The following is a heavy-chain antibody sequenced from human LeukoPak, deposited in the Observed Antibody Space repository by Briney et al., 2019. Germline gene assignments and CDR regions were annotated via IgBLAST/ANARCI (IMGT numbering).Heavy chain of an antibody. CDR3: AKATEMYYFDY. CDR1: GFHFSNYW. V-gene: IGHV3-23*01. CDR2: ISGSGGSI. J-gene: IGHJ4*02. D-gene: IGHD5-24*01. Sequence: GALRLSCAASGFHFSNYWMSWVRQAPGKGLEWVSVISGSGGSIYYADSVKGRFTISRDNSKNTLYLQMNSLRAEDTAVYYCAKATEMYYFDYWGQGTLVTVSS.